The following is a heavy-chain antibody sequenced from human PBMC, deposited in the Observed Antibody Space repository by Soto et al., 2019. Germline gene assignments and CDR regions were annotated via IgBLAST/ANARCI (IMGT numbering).Heavy chain of an antibody. CDR3: ARSPPSSYYGGSGTFDY. CDR1: GGFTSTNNW. J-gene: IGHJ4*02. CDR2: AYHSGST. D-gene: IGHD3-10*01. Sequence: SETLSLTCAVSGGFTSTNNWWSWVRQPPGKGLEWIGDAYHSGSTEYNPSLKRRVSISVDKSQNQISLKLTSATAADTAVYYCARSPPSSYYGGSGTFDYWGQGTLVTVSS. V-gene: IGHV4-4*02.